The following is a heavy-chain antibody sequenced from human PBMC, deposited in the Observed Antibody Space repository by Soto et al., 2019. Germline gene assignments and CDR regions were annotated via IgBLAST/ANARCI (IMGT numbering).Heavy chain of an antibody. J-gene: IGHJ4*02. CDR3: ARSTTLRPTFDY. Sequence: QLHLQESGPGLVKPSETLSLTCTVSGVSISSSSYYWVWIRQPPGKGLEWIGTISYSGSTYYRPSLKTQTTISVDTSKNQFSLNLSSVTAADTAVYYCARSTTLRPTFDYWGQGTLVTVSS. CDR2: ISYSGST. V-gene: IGHV4-39*01. CDR1: GVSISSSSYY. D-gene: IGHD1-1*01.